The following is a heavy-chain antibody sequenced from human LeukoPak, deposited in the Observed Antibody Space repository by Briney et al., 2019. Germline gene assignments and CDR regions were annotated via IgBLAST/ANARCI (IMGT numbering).Heavy chain of an antibody. CDR2: IYYSGDT. J-gene: IGHJ5*02. CDR3: VRGPYGASISKWFDP. D-gene: IGHD4/OR15-4a*01. CDR1: RGSISGYS. V-gene: IGHV4-59*01. Sequence: SETLSLTCTVSRGSISGYSWSWIRQSPGGGLGWIGHIYYSGDTAYNPSLRSRVTLSVDTSKNQFSLQLRSVTTADTAVYYCVRGPYGASISKWFDPWGQGTQVIVSP.